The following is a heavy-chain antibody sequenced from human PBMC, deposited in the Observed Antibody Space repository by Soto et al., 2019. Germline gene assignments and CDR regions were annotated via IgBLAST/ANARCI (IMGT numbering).Heavy chain of an antibody. D-gene: IGHD3-3*01. Sequence: ASVKVSCKASGYTFTSYDINWVRQATGQGLEWMGWMNPNSGNTGYAQKFQGRVTMTRNTSISTAYMEPSSLRSEDTAVYYCARANSETGYYTFYYYYYMDVWGKGTTVTVSS. CDR3: ARANSETGYYTFYYYYYMDV. CDR2: MNPNSGNT. V-gene: IGHV1-8*01. CDR1: GYTFTSYD. J-gene: IGHJ6*03.